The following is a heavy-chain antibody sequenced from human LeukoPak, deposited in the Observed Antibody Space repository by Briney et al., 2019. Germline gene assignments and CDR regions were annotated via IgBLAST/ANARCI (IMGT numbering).Heavy chain of an antibody. V-gene: IGHV1-46*01. J-gene: IGHJ4*02. CDR1: GYTLTSYY. D-gene: IGHD3-22*01. Sequence: ASVKVSCKASGYTLTSYYMHWVRQAPGQGLEWMAIISPSGGSTFYAQKFQGRVTMTRDMSTSTVYMELSSLRSEDTALYYCASGSHVRVYDSNPYYGHYWGQGTLVTVSS. CDR2: ISPSGGST. CDR3: ASGSHVRVYDSNPYYGHY.